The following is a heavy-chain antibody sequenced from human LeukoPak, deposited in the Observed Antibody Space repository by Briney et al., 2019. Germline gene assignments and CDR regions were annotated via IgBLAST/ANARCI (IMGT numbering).Heavy chain of an antibody. V-gene: IGHV3-23*01. Sequence: QPGGSLRLSCAASGFTSSSYAMSWVRQAPGKGLEWVSAISGSGGSTYYADSVKGRFTISRDNSKNTLYLQMNSLRAEDTAVYYCAKDAPNSSPSGWYFDYWGQGTLVTVSS. CDR1: GFTSSSYA. J-gene: IGHJ4*02. CDR3: AKDAPNSSPSGWYFDY. D-gene: IGHD6-19*01. CDR2: ISGSGGST.